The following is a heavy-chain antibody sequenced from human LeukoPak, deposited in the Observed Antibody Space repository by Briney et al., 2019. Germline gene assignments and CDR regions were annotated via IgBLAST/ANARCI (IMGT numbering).Heavy chain of an antibody. CDR2: IYYTGTT. V-gene: IGHV4-39*01. J-gene: IGHJ6*03. CDR3: ARHGSGYYYYMDV. D-gene: IGHD3-10*01. CDR1: GDSISSSSYY. Sequence: SETLSLTCTVSGDSISSSSYYWGWIRQPPGKGLEWIGSIYYTGTTYYNPSLKSRVTISVDTSKNQFSLKVRSVAAADTAVYYCARHGSGYYYYMDVWGKGTTVTVSS.